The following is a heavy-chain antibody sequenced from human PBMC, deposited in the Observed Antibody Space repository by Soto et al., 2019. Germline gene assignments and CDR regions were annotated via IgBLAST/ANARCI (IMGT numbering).Heavy chain of an antibody. V-gene: IGHV4-34*01. D-gene: IGHD3-10*01. Sequence: SETLSLTCAAYGGSFSGYYWSWIRQPPGKGLEWIGEINHSGSNNYNPSLKSRVTISVDTSKNQFSLKLSSVTAADTAVYYCARSTDGSGSYYPNPTDYGMDVWGQGTTVTVSS. CDR2: INHSGSN. J-gene: IGHJ6*02. CDR3: ARSTDGSGSYYPNPTDYGMDV. CDR1: GGSFSGYY.